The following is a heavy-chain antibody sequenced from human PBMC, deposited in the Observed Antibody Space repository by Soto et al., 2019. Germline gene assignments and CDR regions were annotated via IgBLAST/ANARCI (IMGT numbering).Heavy chain of an antibody. J-gene: IGHJ4*02. Sequence: QLQLQESGSGLVKPSQTLSLTCAVSGGSISSGGYSWSWIRQPPGKGLEWIGYIYHSGSTYYNPSLKGRVTISVDRSKNQFSLKLSSVTAADTAVYYCASENNVLPGGYFDYWGQGTLVTVSS. D-gene: IGHD3-10*01. CDR3: ASENNVLPGGYFDY. CDR2: IYHSGST. CDR1: GGSISSGGYS. V-gene: IGHV4-30-2*01.